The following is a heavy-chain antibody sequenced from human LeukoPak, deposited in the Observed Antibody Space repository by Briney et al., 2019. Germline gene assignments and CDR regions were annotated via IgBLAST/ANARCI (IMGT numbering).Heavy chain of an antibody. V-gene: IGHV1-18*01. J-gene: IGHJ4*02. Sequence: ASVKVSCKASGYTFTSYGISWVRQAPGQGLEWMGWISAYNGNTNYAQNVQGRVTMTTDISTSTAYMELRSLRSDDTAVYYCASIPYYDSSGYYLRYWGQGTLVTVSS. CDR2: ISAYNGNT. CDR3: ASIPYYDSSGYYLRY. D-gene: IGHD3-22*01. CDR1: GYTFTSYG.